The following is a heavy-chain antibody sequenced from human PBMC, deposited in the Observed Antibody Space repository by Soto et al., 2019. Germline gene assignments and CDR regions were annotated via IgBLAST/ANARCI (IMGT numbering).Heavy chain of an antibody. CDR2: INAGNGNT. J-gene: IGHJ4*02. Sequence: ASVKVSCKASGYTFTSYAMHWVRQAPGQRLEWMGWINAGNGNTKYSQKFQGRVTITRDTSASTAYMELSSLRSEDTAVYYCARRHSSSWYYFDYWGQGTLVTVSS. CDR1: GYTFTSYA. V-gene: IGHV1-3*01. D-gene: IGHD6-13*01. CDR3: ARRHSSSWYYFDY.